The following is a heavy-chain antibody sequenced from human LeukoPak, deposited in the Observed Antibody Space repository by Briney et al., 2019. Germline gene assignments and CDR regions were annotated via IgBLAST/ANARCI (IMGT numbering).Heavy chain of an antibody. CDR3: ARGGRYDFWSGSDYYYYGMDV. CDR2: IYTSGST. D-gene: IGHD3-3*01. V-gene: IGHV4-4*07. CDR1: GGSISSYY. J-gene: IGHJ6*02. Sequence: SETLSLTCTVSGGSISSYYWSWIRQPAGKGLEWIGRIYTSGSTNNNPSLKSRVTMSVDTSKNQFSLELSSVTAADTAVYYCARGGRYDFWSGSDYYYYGMDVWGQGTTVTVSS.